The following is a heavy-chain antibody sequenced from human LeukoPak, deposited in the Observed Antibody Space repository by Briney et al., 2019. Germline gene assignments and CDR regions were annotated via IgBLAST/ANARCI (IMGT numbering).Heavy chain of an antibody. D-gene: IGHD3-10*01. CDR3: ARSDGYGLVDI. CDR2: INHSGST. CDR1: GGSFSSYY. Sequence: SETLSLTCAVYGGSFSSYYWSWIRQPPGKGLEWIGEINHSGSTNYNPSLKSRVTISVDTSKNQFSLKLSSVTAADTAVYYCARSDGYGLVDIWGQGTMVTVSS. V-gene: IGHV4-34*01. J-gene: IGHJ3*02.